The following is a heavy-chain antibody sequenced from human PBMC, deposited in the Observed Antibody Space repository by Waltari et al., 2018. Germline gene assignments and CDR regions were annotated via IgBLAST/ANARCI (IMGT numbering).Heavy chain of an antibody. CDR3: AREDVEGSFQH. J-gene: IGHJ1*01. D-gene: IGHD3-16*01. CDR2: ISYDGSNK. Sequence: QVQLVESGGGVVQPGRSLRLSCAASGFTFSSYAMHWVRQAPGKGLDWVAVISYDGSNKYYADSVKGRFTISRDNSKNTLYLQMNSLRAEDTAVYYCAREDVEGSFQHWGQGTLVTVSS. V-gene: IGHV3-30*01. CDR1: GFTFSSYA.